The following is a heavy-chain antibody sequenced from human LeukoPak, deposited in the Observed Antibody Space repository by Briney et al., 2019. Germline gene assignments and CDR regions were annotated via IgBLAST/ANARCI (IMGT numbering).Heavy chain of an antibody. V-gene: IGHV4-39*07. CDR2: IYFSGDT. J-gene: IGHJ4*02. CDR1: GDSISSGGHY. D-gene: IGHD3-22*01. Sequence: SETLSLTCTVSGDSISSGGHYWGWVRQTPGKRLEWIGNIYFSGDTSFNPSLKSRLTMPVDTSKNQLFLNLDSVTAADTAVYYCARDSGFWLYWGQGTLVTVSS. CDR3: ARDSGFWLY.